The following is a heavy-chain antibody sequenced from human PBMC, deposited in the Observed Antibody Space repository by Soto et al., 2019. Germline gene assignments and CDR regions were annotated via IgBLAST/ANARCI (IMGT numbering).Heavy chain of an antibody. CDR2: ISGSGGST. J-gene: IGHJ4*02. CDR1: GFTFSSYA. V-gene: IGHV3-23*01. CDR3: AKDLFQVNIKIPLHFQGIGPDY. D-gene: IGHD6-13*01. Sequence: PGGSLRLSCAASGFTFSSYAMSWVRQAPGKGLEWVSAISGSGGSTYYADSVKGRFTISRDNSKNTLYLQMNSLRAEDTAVYYCAKDLFQVNIKIPLHFQGIGPDYWGQGTLVTVSS.